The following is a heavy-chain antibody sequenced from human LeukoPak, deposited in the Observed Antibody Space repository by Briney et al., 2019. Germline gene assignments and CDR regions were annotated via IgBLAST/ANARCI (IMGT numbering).Heavy chain of an antibody. CDR2: VHHSGRT. Sequence: SETLSLTCTVSGYSISTNYSWGWIRQPPGKGLEWIGSVHHSGRTYYNPSLKSRLTISLETSKKHFSLKLSSVTSADTAVYYCARLANYVPVYWGQGSLVTVSS. CDR1: GYSISTNYS. J-gene: IGHJ4*02. D-gene: IGHD1-7*01. CDR3: ARLANYVPVY. V-gene: IGHV4-38-2*02.